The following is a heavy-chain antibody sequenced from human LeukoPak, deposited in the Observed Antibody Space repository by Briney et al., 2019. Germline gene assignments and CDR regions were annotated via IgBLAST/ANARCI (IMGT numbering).Heavy chain of an antibody. V-gene: IGHV4-34*01. CDR2: INHSGST. D-gene: IGHD6-6*01. Sequence: SETLSLTCAVYGGSFRGYYWIWLPQPPGKGLEWFGEINHSGSTNYNPSLKSRVTISVDTSKNQFSLKVSSVTAADTAVYYCARRIAARPRGYWFDPWGQGTLVTVSS. CDR1: GGSFRGYY. J-gene: IGHJ5*02. CDR3: ARRIAARPRGYWFDP.